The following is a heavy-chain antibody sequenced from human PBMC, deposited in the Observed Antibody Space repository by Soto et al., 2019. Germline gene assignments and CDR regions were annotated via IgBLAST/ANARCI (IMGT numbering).Heavy chain of an antibody. Sequence: EVQLVESGGGLVKPGGSLRLSCAPPGFTFSSYSMNWVRQAPGKGLEWVSSISSSSSYIYYADSVKGRITISRDNAKNSLYLQMNSLRADDTAVYYCARDQPGYSYGYGLGYWGQGTLVTVSS. J-gene: IGHJ4*02. D-gene: IGHD5-18*01. CDR3: ARDQPGYSYGYGLGY. CDR1: GFTFSSYS. V-gene: IGHV3-21*01. CDR2: ISSSSSYI.